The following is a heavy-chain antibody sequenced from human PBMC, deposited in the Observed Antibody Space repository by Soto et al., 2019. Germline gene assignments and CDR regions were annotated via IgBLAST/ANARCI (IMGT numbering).Heavy chain of an antibody. D-gene: IGHD3-22*01. CDR3: ARGPHYYDSRAYYYYGLAV. V-gene: IGHV4-61*01. CDR2: VYYSGTT. Sequence: SETLSLTCSVSGGSVSDKTYYWSWIRQPPGKRLEWIGYVYYSGTTNYNPSLKSRVTISVDLSKNRFSLKLSSVTAADTAVYYCARGPHYYDSRAYYYYGLAVWGQGTTVTVSS. CDR1: GGSVSDKTYY. J-gene: IGHJ6*01.